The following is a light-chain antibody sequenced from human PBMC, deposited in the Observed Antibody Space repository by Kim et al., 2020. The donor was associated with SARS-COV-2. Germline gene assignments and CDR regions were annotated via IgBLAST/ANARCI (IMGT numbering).Light chain of an antibody. CDR2: GKN. J-gene: IGLJ2*01. CDR3: NSRDSSGNHHVV. Sequence: SSELTQDPAVSVALGQTVRITCQGDSLRSYYASWYQQKPGQAPVLVIYGKNNRPSGIPDRFSGSSSGSTASLTITGAQAEDEADYYCNSRDSSGNHHVVFGGGTQLTVL. CDR1: SLRSYY. V-gene: IGLV3-19*01.